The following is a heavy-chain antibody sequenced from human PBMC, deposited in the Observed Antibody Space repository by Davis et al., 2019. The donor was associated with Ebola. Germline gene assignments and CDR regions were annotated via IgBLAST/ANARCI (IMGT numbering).Heavy chain of an antibody. CDR2: ISTYICHT. Sequence: AASVQVSCKASGYTFSTYGFSWVRQAAGQGLEWMGWISTYICHTIYAQNLQGRVTMTTDTSTSTAYLELRSLRSDDTAVYYCARGHNFWSGYFSDYWGQGTLVTVSS. D-gene: IGHD3-3*01. J-gene: IGHJ4*02. V-gene: IGHV1-18*01. CDR1: GYTFSTYG. CDR3: ARGHNFWSGYFSDY.